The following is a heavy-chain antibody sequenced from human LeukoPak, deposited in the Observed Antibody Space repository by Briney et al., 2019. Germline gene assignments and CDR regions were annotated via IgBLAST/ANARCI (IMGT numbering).Heavy chain of an antibody. Sequence: GGSLRLSCAASAFTFSSYEMNWVRQAPGKGLEWVSYISSSGTIYYADSVKGRFTISRDNAKNSLYLQMDSLRAEDTAVYYCARVSGKQSSSWYAFDIWGQGTMVTVSS. J-gene: IGHJ3*02. V-gene: IGHV3-48*03. D-gene: IGHD6-13*01. CDR3: ARVSGKQSSSWYAFDI. CDR2: ISSSGTI. CDR1: AFTFSSYE.